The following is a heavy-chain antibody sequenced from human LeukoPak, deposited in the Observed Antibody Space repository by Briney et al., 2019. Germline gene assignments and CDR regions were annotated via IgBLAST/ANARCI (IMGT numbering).Heavy chain of an antibody. J-gene: IGHJ2*01. V-gene: IGHV3-30-3*01. Sequence: SGGSLRLSCAASGFTFSSYAMHWVRQAPGKGLEWVAVISYDGSNKYYADSVKGRFTISRDNSKNTLYLQMNSLRAEDTAVYYCARGTSSGLWYFDLWGRGTLVTVSS. CDR3: ARGTSSGLWYFDL. CDR2: ISYDGSNK. CDR1: GFTFSSYA.